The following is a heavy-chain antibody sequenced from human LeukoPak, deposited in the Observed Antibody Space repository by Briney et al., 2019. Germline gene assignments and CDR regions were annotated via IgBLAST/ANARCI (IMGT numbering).Heavy chain of an antibody. J-gene: IGHJ4*02. D-gene: IGHD2-15*01. CDR3: ARDRMGGSFDY. CDR2: ITGDSNTI. Sequence: GESLRLSCAASGFAFSRYAMNWVRQAPGKGLEWVSFITGDSNTIYYADSMKGRFTVSRDNAENSLYLQMNSLSAEDTAVYYCARDRMGGSFDYWGQGTLVTVSS. CDR1: GFAFSRYA. V-gene: IGHV3-48*01.